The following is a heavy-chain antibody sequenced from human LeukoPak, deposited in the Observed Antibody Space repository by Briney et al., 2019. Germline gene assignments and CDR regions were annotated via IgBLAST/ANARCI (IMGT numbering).Heavy chain of an antibody. V-gene: IGHV3-23*01. Sequence: GGSLRLSCAASGFTFSRYAMNWVRQAPGKGLEWLSGISASGHYIYNADSVKGRFTISRDNSKNTLYIEINSLRAEDTAVYYCARDGSWGDYQFYFYMDVWGKGTTVTVSS. CDR1: GFTFSRYA. J-gene: IGHJ6*03. D-gene: IGHD2-2*01. CDR2: ISASGHYI. CDR3: ARDGSWGDYQFYFYMDV.